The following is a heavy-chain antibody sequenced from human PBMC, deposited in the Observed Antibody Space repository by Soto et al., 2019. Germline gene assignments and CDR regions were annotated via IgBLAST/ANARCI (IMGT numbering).Heavy chain of an antibody. Sequence: QVQLQESGPGLVKPSETLSLTCTVSGGSISSYYWSWIRQPPGKGLEWIGYIYYSGSTNYNPSLKSRVTISVDTSKNQFSLKLSSVTAADTAVYYCASITWNYGFYYMDVWGKGTTVTVSS. D-gene: IGHD1-7*01. J-gene: IGHJ6*03. CDR1: GGSISSYY. CDR3: ASITWNYGFYYMDV. CDR2: IYYSGST. V-gene: IGHV4-59*08.